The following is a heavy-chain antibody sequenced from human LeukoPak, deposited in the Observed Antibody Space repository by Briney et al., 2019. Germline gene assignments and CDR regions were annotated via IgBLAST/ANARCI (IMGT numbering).Heavy chain of an antibody. CDR1: GGSISSSSYY. D-gene: IGHD6-13*01. CDR3: ARARSSKTFDI. J-gene: IGHJ3*02. V-gene: IGHV4-39*07. CDR2: IYYSGST. Sequence: SETLSLTCTVSGGSISSSSYYWGWIRQSPGKGLEWIGSIYYSGSTYYNPSLKSRVTISVDTSKNQFSLKLSSVTAADTAVYYCARARSSKTFDIWGQGTMVTVSS.